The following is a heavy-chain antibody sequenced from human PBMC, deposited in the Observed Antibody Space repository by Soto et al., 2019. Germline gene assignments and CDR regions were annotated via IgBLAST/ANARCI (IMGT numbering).Heavy chain of an antibody. CDR1: GFTFSDYA. CDR3: AKGGRQWLVTSDFNY. Sequence: VQLVESGGGVVQPGRSLRLSCAASGFTFSDYAMHWVRQAPGKGLEGVAVVSHDGRNTPYADSVKGRFTISRDSSKNTVSLEMTSLRAEDTAVYYCAKGGRQWLVTSDFNYWGQGALVTVSS. V-gene: IGHV3-30*18. D-gene: IGHD6-19*01. CDR2: VSHDGRNT. J-gene: IGHJ4*02.